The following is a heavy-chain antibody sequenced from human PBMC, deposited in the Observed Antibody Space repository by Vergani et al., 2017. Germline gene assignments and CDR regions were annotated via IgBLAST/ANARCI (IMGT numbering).Heavy chain of an antibody. V-gene: IGHV1-46*01. D-gene: IGHD5-12*01. CDR2: INPSGGHT. J-gene: IGHJ5*02. CDR3: ARDLGGYSGYGENWFDP. CDR1: GYTFSNYY. Sequence: QVQVVQSGAEVKKSGASVKVSCKTSGYTFSNYYMHWVRQAPGQGLEWMGIINPSGGHTNYAQKFQGRVTITADESTSTAYMELSSLRSEDTAVYYCARDLGGYSGYGENWFDPWGQGTLVTVSS.